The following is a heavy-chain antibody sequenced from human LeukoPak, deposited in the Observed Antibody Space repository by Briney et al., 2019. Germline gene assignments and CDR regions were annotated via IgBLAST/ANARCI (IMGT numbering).Heavy chain of an antibody. CDR3: ARGPGGRMRYYDSSGYCRFDY. CDR1: GGSLSSYY. Sequence: SETLSLTCTVSGGSLSSYYWSWIRQPPGKGLEWIGEINHSGSTNYNPSLKSRVTISVDTSKNQFSLKLSSVTAADTAVYYCARGPGGRMRYYDSSGYCRFDYWGQGTLVTVSS. V-gene: IGHV4-34*01. D-gene: IGHD3-22*01. CDR2: INHSGST. J-gene: IGHJ4*02.